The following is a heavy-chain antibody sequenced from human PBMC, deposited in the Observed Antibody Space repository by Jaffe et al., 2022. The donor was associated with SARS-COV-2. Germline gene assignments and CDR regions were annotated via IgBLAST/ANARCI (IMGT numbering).Heavy chain of an antibody. V-gene: IGHV3-74*01. CDR3: ARVSSGWDGVLDY. CDR2: INSDGSST. CDR1: GFTFSSYW. Sequence: EVQLVESGGGLVQPGGSLRLSCAASGFTFSSYWMHWVRQAPGKGLVWVSRINSDGSSTSYADSVKGRFTISRDNAKNTLFLQMNSLRAGDTAVYYCARVSSGWDGVLDYWGQGTLVTVSS. J-gene: IGHJ4*02. D-gene: IGHD6-19*01.